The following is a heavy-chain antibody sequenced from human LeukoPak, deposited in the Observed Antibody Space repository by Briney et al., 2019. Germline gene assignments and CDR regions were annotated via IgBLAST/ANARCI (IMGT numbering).Heavy chain of an antibody. Sequence: GASVTVSCTASGYTFTSYAMHWVRQAPGQRLEWMGWINTGNGNTKYSQNFQGRVTITRDTSASTAYMELSSLRSEDTAVYYCARDESLLNYWGQGTLVTVSS. J-gene: IGHJ4*02. CDR3: ARDESLLNY. CDR2: INTGNGNT. CDR1: GYTFTSYA. V-gene: IGHV1-3*04.